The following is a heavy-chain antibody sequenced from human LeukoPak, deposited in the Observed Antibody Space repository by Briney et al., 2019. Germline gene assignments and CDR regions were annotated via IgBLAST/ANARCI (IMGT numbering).Heavy chain of an antibody. Sequence: PSETLFLTCTVSGGSISSSSYSWGWIRQPPGKGLEWIGSIYYSGSTYYNPSLKSRVTISVDTSKNQFSLKLSSVTAADTAVYYCASVGDYLNWFDPWGQGTLVTVSS. CDR1: GGSISSSSYS. V-gene: IGHV4-39*01. CDR2: IYYSGST. J-gene: IGHJ5*02. D-gene: IGHD4-17*01. CDR3: ASVGDYLNWFDP.